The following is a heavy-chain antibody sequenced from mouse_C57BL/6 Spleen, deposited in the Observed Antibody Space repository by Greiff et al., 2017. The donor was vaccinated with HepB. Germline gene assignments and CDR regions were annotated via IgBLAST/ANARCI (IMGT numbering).Heavy chain of an antibody. CDR1: GYTFTSYT. CDR3: ARSGGSSYDFDY. D-gene: IGHD1-1*01. J-gene: IGHJ2*01. V-gene: IGHV1-4*01. Sequence: QVQLKESGAELARPGASVKMSCKASGYTFTSYTMHWVKQRPGQGLEWIGYINPSSGYTKYNQKFKDKATLNADKSFSPAYMQLSSLTSEDSAVDYCARSGGSSYDFDYGGQGTTLTVSS. CDR2: INPSSGYT.